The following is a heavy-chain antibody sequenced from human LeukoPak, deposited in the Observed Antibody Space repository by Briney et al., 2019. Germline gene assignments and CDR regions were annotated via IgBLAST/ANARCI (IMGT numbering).Heavy chain of an antibody. J-gene: IGHJ4*02. CDR3: VTQQLVDY. V-gene: IGHV3-30*03. Sequence: GGSLRLSCAASGFTFSSHGMHWVRQAPGKGLEWVAVISYDGSNKYYADSVKGRFTISRDNSKNTLYLQMNSLRAEDTAVYYCVTQQLVDYWGQGTLVTVSS. CDR1: GFTFSSHG. D-gene: IGHD6-13*01. CDR2: ISYDGSNK.